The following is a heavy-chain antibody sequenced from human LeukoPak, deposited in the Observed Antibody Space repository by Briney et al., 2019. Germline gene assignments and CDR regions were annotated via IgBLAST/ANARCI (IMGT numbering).Heavy chain of an antibody. J-gene: IGHJ6*02. D-gene: IGHD6-6*01. V-gene: IGHV3-9*01. CDR1: GFTFDDYA. CDR3: AKDSSSSNYYYGMDV. Sequence: GGSLRLSCAASGFTFDDYAMPWVRQVPGKGLEWVSRISWNSGSIDYADSVKGRFSISRDNAKNSLYLQMNSLRSEDTALYFCAKDSSSSNYYYGMDVWGQGTTVTVSS. CDR2: ISWNSGSI.